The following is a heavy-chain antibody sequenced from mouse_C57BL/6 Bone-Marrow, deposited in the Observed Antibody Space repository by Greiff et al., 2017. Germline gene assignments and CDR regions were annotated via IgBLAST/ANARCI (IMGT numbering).Heavy chain of an antibody. CDR1: GYAFTNYL. CDR3: ARSPAGFDYFDY. V-gene: IGHV1-54*01. CDR2: INPGSGGT. Sequence: QVQLQQSGAELVRPGTSVKVSCKASGYAFTNYLIEWVKQRPGQGLEWIGVINPGSGGTNYNEKFKGKATLPADKSSSTAYMQLSSLTSEDSAVYFCARSPAGFDYFDYWGQGTTLTVSS. J-gene: IGHJ2*01. D-gene: IGHD2-2*01.